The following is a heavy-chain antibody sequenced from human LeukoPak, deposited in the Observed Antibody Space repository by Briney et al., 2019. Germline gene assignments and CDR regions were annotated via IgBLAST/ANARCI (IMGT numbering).Heavy chain of an antibody. CDR2: ISAYNGNT. D-gene: IGHD3-22*01. V-gene: IGHV1-18*04. Sequence: ASVKVSCKASGYTFTGYYMHWVRQAPGQGLEWMGWISAYNGNTNYAQKLQGRVTMTTDTSTSTAYMELRSLRSDDTAVYYCARDVRGSRGYYSYYFDYWGQGTLVTVSS. J-gene: IGHJ4*02. CDR1: GYTFTGYY. CDR3: ARDVRGSRGYYSYYFDY.